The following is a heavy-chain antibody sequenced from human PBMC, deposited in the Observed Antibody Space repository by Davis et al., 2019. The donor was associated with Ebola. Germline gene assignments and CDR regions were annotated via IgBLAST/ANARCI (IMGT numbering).Heavy chain of an antibody. CDR2: ISSSSSYI. CDR1: GFTFSSYS. D-gene: IGHD3-22*01. V-gene: IGHV3-21*01. J-gene: IGHJ4*02. Sequence: PGGSLRLSCAASGFTFSSYSMNWVRQAPGKGLEWVSSISSSSSYIYYADSVKGRFTISRDNAKNSLYLQMNSLGAEDTAVYYCARDLNYYDSSGYYYVIDYWGQGTLVTVSS. CDR3: ARDLNYYDSSGYYYVIDY.